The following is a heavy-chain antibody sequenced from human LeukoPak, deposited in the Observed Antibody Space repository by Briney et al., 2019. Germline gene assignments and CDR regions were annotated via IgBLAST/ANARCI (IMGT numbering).Heavy chain of an antibody. D-gene: IGHD3-3*01. CDR2: ISYDGSNK. V-gene: IGHV3-30*01. CDR3: ASYLWSGSVTPVS. CDR1: GFTFSSYA. Sequence: GRSLRLSCAASGFTFSSYAMHWVRQAPGKGLEWVAVISYDGSNKYYADSVEGRFTISRDNSKNTLYLQMNSLRAEDTAVYYCASYLWSGSVTPVSWGQGTLVTVSS. J-gene: IGHJ5*02.